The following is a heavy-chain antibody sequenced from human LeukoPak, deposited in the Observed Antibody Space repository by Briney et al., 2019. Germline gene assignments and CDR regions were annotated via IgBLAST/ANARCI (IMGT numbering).Heavy chain of an antibody. CDR3: ARAHSSSSTFDL. D-gene: IGHD6-6*01. CDR1: GFTFSDYG. Sequence: GGSLRLSCAASGFTFSDYGIHWVRQAPGQGLEWVALIWYDGSKKYHADSVKGRFTISRDNTKNTLYLQLNSLRADDTDVYYCARAHSSSSTFDLWGQGTLVTVSS. V-gene: IGHV3-33*01. CDR2: IWYDGSKK. J-gene: IGHJ4*02.